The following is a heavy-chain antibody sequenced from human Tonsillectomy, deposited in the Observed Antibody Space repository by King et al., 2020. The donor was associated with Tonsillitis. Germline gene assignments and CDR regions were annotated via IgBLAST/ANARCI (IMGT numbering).Heavy chain of an antibody. CDR1: GFTVRFNY. V-gene: IGHV3-66*01. D-gene: IGHD6-13*01. CDR3: ARDPAAAAIFAY. J-gene: IGHJ4*02. Sequence: VQLVESGGGLVQPGGSLRLSCAASGFTVRFNYMSGVRPAPGKGLEWVSVIYTVGSTYYADSVKGRFTISRDNSMNTLYLQMNRLRAEDTAVYYCARDPAAAAIFAYWGQGTLVTVSS. CDR2: IYTVGST.